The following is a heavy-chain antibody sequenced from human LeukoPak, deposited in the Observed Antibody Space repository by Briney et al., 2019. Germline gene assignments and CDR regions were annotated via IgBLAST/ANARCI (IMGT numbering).Heavy chain of an antibody. D-gene: IGHD1-26*01. CDR3: ARENSGSYREFDY. J-gene: IGHJ4*02. CDR1: GGSISSYY. Sequence: SETLSLTCTVSGGSISSYYWSWIRQPAGKGLEWIGRIYTSGSTNYNASLKSRVSMSVDTSKNQFSLKLSSVTAADTAVFYCARENSGSYREFDYWGQGTLVIVSS. CDR2: IYTSGST. V-gene: IGHV4-4*07.